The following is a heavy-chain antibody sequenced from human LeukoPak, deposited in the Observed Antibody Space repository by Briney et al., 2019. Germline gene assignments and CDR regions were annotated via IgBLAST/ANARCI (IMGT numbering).Heavy chain of an antibody. Sequence: PGGSLRLSCAASGFTFSSYSMNWVRQAPGKGLEWVSSISSSSSYIYYADSVKGRFTISRDNDKNSLYLQMNSLRDEDTAVYYCARDRGVAAAYYFDYWGQGTLVTVSS. V-gene: IGHV3-21*01. D-gene: IGHD2-15*01. CDR1: GFTFSSYS. CDR3: ARDRGVAAAYYFDY. J-gene: IGHJ4*02. CDR2: ISSSSSYI.